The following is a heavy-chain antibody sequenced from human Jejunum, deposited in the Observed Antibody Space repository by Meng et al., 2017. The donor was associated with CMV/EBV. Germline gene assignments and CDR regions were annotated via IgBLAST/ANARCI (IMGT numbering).Heavy chain of an antibody. CDR2: INGDGSST. CDR1: GFNFSSYW. V-gene: IGHV3-74*01. CDR3: ARGTGNFGDWDY. J-gene: IGHJ4*02. Sequence: CAASGFNFSSYWMHWVRQAPGKGLVWVSRINGDGSSTNYADSVKGRFTVSRDNAKNTLYLQMNSLRAEDTAVYYCARGTGNFGDWDYWGQGTLVTVSS. D-gene: IGHD3-10*01.